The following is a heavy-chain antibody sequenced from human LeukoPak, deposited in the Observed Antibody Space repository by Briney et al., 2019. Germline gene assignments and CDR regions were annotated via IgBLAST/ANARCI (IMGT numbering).Heavy chain of an antibody. CDR1: GFTFSSYA. D-gene: IGHD1-26*01. CDR2: ISYDGSNK. V-gene: IGHV3-30-3*01. J-gene: IGHJ4*02. CDR3: ARDLVGFDY. Sequence: GGSLRLSCAASGFTFSSYAMHWVRQAPGKGLEWVAVISYDGSNKYYADSVKDRFTISRDNSKNTLYLQMNSLRAEDTAVYYCARDLVGFDYWGQGTLVTVSS.